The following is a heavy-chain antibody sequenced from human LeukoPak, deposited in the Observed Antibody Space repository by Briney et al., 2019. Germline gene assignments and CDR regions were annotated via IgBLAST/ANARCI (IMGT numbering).Heavy chain of an antibody. CDR2: IYYSGST. CDR3: ARHEVGATEYYFDY. V-gene: IGHV4-59*08. CDR1: GGSISSYY. J-gene: IGHJ4*02. D-gene: IGHD1-26*01. Sequence: SETLSLTCTVSGGSISSYYWSWIRQPPGKGLGWIGYIYYSGSTNYNPSLKSRVTISVDTSKNQFSLKLSSVTAADTAVYYCARHEVGATEYYFDYWGQGTLVTVSS.